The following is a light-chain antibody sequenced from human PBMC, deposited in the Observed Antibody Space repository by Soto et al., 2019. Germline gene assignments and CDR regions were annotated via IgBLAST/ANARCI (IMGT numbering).Light chain of an antibody. J-gene: IGKJ3*01. Sequence: DIPMTQSPSSLSASVGDRVTITCQASQAISNYLNWYQQKPGKAPKLLIYDASNLETGVPSRFSGSRSGTDFTFTISSLQPEEISTYYCQQYDNLPSTFGPGTKVDIK. V-gene: IGKV1-33*01. CDR2: DAS. CDR3: QQYDNLPST. CDR1: QAISNY.